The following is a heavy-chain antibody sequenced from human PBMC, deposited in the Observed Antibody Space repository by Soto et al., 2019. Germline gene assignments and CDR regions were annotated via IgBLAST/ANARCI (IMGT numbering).Heavy chain of an antibody. CDR3: AGGDGGRGGAFDI. Sequence: QVQLVQSGAEVKKPGASVKVSCKASGYTFTSYYMHWVRQAPGQGLEWMGIINPSGGSTSYAQKVRGRVHGARDTSTGRVYVEVGSLRSEETAVYYCAGGDGGRGGAFDIWGQGTMVTVSS. V-gene: IGHV1-46*03. CDR2: INPSGGST. D-gene: IGHD2-15*01. J-gene: IGHJ3*02. CDR1: GYTFTSYY.